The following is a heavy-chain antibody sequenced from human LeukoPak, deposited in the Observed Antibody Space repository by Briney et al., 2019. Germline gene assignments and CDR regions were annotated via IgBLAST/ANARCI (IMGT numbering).Heavy chain of an antibody. CDR1: GYTFTTYD. V-gene: IGHV1-18*01. Sequence: ASVKVSCKASGYTFTTYDISWVRQAPGQGLEWMGWISAYDGNTNSAQKFQGRITMTTDTSTSTAYMELRSLRSDDTAVYYCARVWELRAAFDIWGQGTMVTVSS. CDR2: ISAYDGNT. D-gene: IGHD1-26*01. J-gene: IGHJ3*02. CDR3: ARVWELRAAFDI.